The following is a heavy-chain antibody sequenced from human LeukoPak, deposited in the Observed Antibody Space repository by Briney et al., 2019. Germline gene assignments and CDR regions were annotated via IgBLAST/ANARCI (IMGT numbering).Heavy chain of an antibody. V-gene: IGHV3-30*02. J-gene: IGHJ4*02. CDR2: IRYDGSNK. Sequence: GGSLRLSCAASGFTFSSYGMHWVRQAPGKGLEWVAFIRYDGSNKYYADSVKGRFTISRDNSKNTLYLQMNSLRAEDTAVYYCAKANRDDILTGYHPYYFDYWGQGTLVTVSS. CDR1: GFTFSSYG. D-gene: IGHD3-9*01. CDR3: AKANRDDILTGYHPYYFDY.